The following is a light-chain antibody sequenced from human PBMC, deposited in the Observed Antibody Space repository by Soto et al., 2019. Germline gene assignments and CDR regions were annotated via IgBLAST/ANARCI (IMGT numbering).Light chain of an antibody. Sequence: QSVLTQPPSVSGTPGQRVTISCSGSISNIGSNYVSWFQQLPGTAPKVISSRNNQPPSGVPDRFSGSKSGTSASLAISGLRSEDEAESYCAAWDDAVRNYVFGTGTKLTVL. J-gene: IGLJ1*01. CDR2: RNN. CDR3: AAWDDAVRNYV. CDR1: ISNIGSNY. V-gene: IGLV1-47*01.